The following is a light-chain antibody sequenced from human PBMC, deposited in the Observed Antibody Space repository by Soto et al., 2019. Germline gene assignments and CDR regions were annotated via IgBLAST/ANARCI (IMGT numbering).Light chain of an antibody. J-gene: IGLJ1*01. Sequence: VLTQPPSASGTPGQRVTISCSGSISNIGSNTVNWYQHLPGTAPKLLIYNNNQRPSGVPDRFSGSKSGTSASLAISGLQSEDEADYYCAAWDDSLTGPVFGTGTKVTVL. CDR3: AAWDDSLTGPV. CDR2: NNN. V-gene: IGLV1-44*01. CDR1: ISNIGSNT.